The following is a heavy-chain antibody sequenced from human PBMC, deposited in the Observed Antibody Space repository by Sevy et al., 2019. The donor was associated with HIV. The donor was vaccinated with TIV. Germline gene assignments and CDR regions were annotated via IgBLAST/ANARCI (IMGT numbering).Heavy chain of an antibody. Sequence: GGSLRLSCTASGFPFSSYEMHWVRQAPGKGLEWVSYITNSGTTKYYSDSVRGRFTISRDNARNSLHLQMNSLRAEDTAVYYCARDIPPSATTVAHFDCWGQGTLVTVSS. CDR3: ARDIPPSATTVAHFDC. D-gene: IGHD4-17*01. J-gene: IGHJ4*02. V-gene: IGHV3-48*03. CDR1: GFPFSSYE. CDR2: ITNSGTTK.